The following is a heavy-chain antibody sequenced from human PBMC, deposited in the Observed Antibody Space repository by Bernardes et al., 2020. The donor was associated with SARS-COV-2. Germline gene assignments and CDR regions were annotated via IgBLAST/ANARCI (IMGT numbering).Heavy chain of an antibody. J-gene: IGHJ6*02. CDR1: GFIFSDYY. V-gene: IGHV3-11*01. CDR3: AMLNYSDGSGHMRGVYYYYGLDV. CDR2: MSGSGTII. Sequence: GGSLRLSCAGSGFIFSDYYLMWIRQAPGKGLEWLSYMSGSGTIIYYADSVKGRFTISRDNAKNLLYLQMNSLRAEDTALYYCAMLNYSDGSGHMRGVYYYYGLDVWGPGTTVTVSS. D-gene: IGHD3-22*01.